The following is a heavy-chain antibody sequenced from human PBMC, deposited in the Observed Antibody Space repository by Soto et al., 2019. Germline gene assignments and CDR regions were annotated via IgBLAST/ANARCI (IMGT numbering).Heavy chain of an antibody. D-gene: IGHD3-10*01. CDR2: VKSKTDGGTV. J-gene: IGHJ4*02. Sequence: EVQLVESGGGLVKPGGSLRLSCAASGFTFSDVWMTWVRQAPGKGLEWVGRVKSKTDGGTVDYAAPVKGRFIISRDDSTSTVSLQMAALKTDDPALYYCLSPSGGGTTVDYWAQGPLVTVSS. CDR1: GFTFSDVW. V-gene: IGHV3-15*01. CDR3: LSPSGGGTTVDY.